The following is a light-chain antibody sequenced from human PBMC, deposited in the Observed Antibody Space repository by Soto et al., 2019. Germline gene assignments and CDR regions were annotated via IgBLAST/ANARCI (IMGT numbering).Light chain of an antibody. J-gene: IGKJ2*01. CDR2: GAS. CDR3: HQFGSSPPAFT. V-gene: IGKV3-20*01. Sequence: ESMLTQSPGTLSLSPGERATLSCRASQSVSTRYLAWYQQKPGQAPRLLIYGASIRATGLPDRFSGSGSGTAFTLTISRLEPEDFAVYYCHQFGSSPPAFTFGQGTKLEI. CDR1: QSVSTRY.